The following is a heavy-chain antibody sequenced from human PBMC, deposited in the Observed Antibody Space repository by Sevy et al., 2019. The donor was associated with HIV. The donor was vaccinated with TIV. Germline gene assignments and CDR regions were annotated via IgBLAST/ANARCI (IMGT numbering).Heavy chain of an antibody. CDR1: GFTFSSYG. D-gene: IGHD3-10*01. CDR3: ASGAYYYASRTENFDY. V-gene: IGHV3-33*01. J-gene: IGHJ4*02. CDR2: IWYDGSSK. Sequence: GGSLRLSCAASGFTFSSYGMHWVRQALGKGLEWVALIWYDGSSKYYADSVKGRFTISRDNSKNTLYLQMNSLRAEDTAVYYCASGAYYYASRTENFDYWGQGTLVTVSS.